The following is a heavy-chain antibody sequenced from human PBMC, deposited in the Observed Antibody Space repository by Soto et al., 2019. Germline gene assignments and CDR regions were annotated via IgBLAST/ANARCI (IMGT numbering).Heavy chain of an antibody. V-gene: IGHV3-23*01. Sequence: EVQLLESGGGLVQPGGSLRLSCAASGFTFSSYAMTWVRQTPGQGLRWVSTVTAGGDNTYHADSVKGRFTISRDTSKNTLYLQMNSLSVEDTAIYHCARLYSRAYDIWGQGTRVTVSS. D-gene: IGHD2-15*01. CDR1: GFTFSSYA. J-gene: IGHJ3*02. CDR2: VTAGGDNT. CDR3: ARLYSRAYDI.